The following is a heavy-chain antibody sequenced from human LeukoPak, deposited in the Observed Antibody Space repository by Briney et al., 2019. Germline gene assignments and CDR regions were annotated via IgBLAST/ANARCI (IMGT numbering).Heavy chain of an antibody. J-gene: IGHJ4*02. Sequence: ASVKVSCKASGYSFTSHGISWVRQAPGQGLEWMGWISAYNGHTNYAQKFQGRVTITRNTSISTAYMELSSLRSEDTAVYYCARVTQDGYYLYYFDYWGQGTLVTVSS. CDR3: ARVTQDGYYLYYFDY. CDR1: GYSFTSHG. CDR2: ISAYNGHT. D-gene: IGHD3-3*01. V-gene: IGHV1-18*01.